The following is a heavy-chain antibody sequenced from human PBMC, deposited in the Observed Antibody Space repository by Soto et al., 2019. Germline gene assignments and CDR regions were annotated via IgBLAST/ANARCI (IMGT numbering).Heavy chain of an antibody. CDR2: IYYSGST. J-gene: IGHJ4*02. V-gene: IGHV4-61*01. CDR1: GGSVSSGSYY. CDR3: ARAMVGARAGYFDY. Sequence: PSETLSLTCTVSGGSVSSGSYYWSWIRQPPGKGLEWIGYIYYSGSTNCNPSLKSRVTILVDTSKNQFSLKLSSVTAADTAVYYCARAMVGARAGYFDYWGRGTMVTVSS. D-gene: IGHD1-26*01.